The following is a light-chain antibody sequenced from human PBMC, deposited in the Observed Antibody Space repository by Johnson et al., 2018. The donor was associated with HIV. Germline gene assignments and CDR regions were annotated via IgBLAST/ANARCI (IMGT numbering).Light chain of an antibody. J-gene: IGLJ1*01. CDR3: GTWDASLSVNV. V-gene: IGLV1-51*01. CDR1: SSNIGTNY. Sequence: SVLTQPPSVSAAPGQKVTISCSGSSSNIGTNYVSWYQQLPGTAHKLLIYENNKRPSGIPDRFSGSKSGTSATLDITGLQRGDEADYYCGTWDASLSVNVFGPGTKVTVL. CDR2: ENN.